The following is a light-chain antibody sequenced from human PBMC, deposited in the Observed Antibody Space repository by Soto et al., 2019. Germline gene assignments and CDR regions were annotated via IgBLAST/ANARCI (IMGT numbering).Light chain of an antibody. CDR1: QSVSSN. CDR3: QQYNNWPRT. CDR2: GAS. V-gene: IGKV3-15*01. J-gene: IGKJ1*01. Sequence: EIVRTQSPSTLSVSPGERASLSCGASQSVSSNLAWYQQKPGQAPRLLIYGASTRATGIPARFSGSGSGTEFTLTISSLQSEDFAVYYCQQYNNWPRTFGQGTKVDI.